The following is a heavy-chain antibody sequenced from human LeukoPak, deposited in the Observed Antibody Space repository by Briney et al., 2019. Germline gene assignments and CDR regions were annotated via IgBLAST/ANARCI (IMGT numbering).Heavy chain of an antibody. CDR2: IKLDGSEK. CDR3: ATGGTTVTTSGMDV. CDR1: GFSFRNYW. V-gene: IGHV3-7*05. Sequence: PGGSLRLSCAASGFSFRNYWTSWVRQAPGKGLEWVANIKLDGSEKYYVDSVKGRFTIARDNAKNSLYLQMNSLRVEDTALYYCATGGTTVTTSGMDVWGQGTTVTVSS. J-gene: IGHJ6*02. D-gene: IGHD4-11*01.